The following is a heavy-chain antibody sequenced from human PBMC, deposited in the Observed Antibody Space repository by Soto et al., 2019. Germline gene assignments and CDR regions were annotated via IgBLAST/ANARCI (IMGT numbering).Heavy chain of an antibody. J-gene: IGHJ4*02. V-gene: IGHV3-23*01. CDR2: ISATGGST. CDR1: GSTFSSYA. D-gene: IGHD1-7*01. Sequence: PGGSLRLSCAASGSTFSSYAMSWVRQAPGKGLEWVSGISATGGSTYYADSVKGRFTISRDNSKNTLYLQTNSLRADDTAVYYCAKWDWNSYYSEFWGQGTLVTVSS. CDR3: AKWDWNSYYSEF.